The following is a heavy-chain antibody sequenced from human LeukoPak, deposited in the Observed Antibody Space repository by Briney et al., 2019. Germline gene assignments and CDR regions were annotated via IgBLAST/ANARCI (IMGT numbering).Heavy chain of an antibody. CDR3: ARIYYDSSGYYYNYFDY. D-gene: IGHD3-22*01. Sequence: SETLSLTCAVSGGSTSSTSYYWGWIRQPPGKDLEWIGSIYYSGSTYYNPSLKSRVTISVDTSKNQFSLKLSSVTAADTAVYYCARIYYDSSGYYYNYFDYWGQGTLVTVSS. CDR2: IYYSGST. CDR1: GGSTSSTSYY. J-gene: IGHJ4*02. V-gene: IGHV4-39*07.